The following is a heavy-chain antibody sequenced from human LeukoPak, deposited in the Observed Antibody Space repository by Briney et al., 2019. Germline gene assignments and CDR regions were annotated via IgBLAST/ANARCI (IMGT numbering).Heavy chain of an antibody. CDR2: INPNSGGT. CDR3: AVRYDSSGYYYQPLDY. Sequence: ASVKVSCKASGYTFTGYYMHWVRQAPGQGLEWMGWINPNSGGTNYAQKVQGRVTMTRDTSTSTVYMELSSLRSEDTAVYYCAVRYDSSGYYYQPLDYWGQGALVTVSS. J-gene: IGHJ4*02. D-gene: IGHD3-22*01. CDR1: GYTFTGYY. V-gene: IGHV1-2*02.